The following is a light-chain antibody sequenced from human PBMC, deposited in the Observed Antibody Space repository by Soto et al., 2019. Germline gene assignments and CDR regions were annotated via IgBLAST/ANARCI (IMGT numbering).Light chain of an antibody. J-gene: IGKJ4*01. CDR2: KVS. CDR1: QSLVYSDGNTY. V-gene: IGKV2-30*01. CDR3: MQGTYWPRLT. Sequence: EVVMTQSPLSLPVTLGQPASISCRSSQSLVYSDGNTYLNWFHQRPGQSPRRLIYKVSNRDSGVPDRFSGSGPGTDFTLKISRVEAEDVGVYYCMQGTYWPRLTFGGGTKVEIK.